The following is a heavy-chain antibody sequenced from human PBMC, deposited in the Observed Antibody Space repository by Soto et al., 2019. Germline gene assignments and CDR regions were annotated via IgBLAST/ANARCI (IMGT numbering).Heavy chain of an antibody. V-gene: IGHV3-74*01. D-gene: IGHD6-6*01. Sequence: GGSLRLSCAASGFTFSNYWMHWARQAPGKGLVWVSRIGSDGSSTGHADSVKGRFTISRDNAKNTLYLQMSSLRAEDTAVYCCVTDLLYSASSGSNYWGQGTLVTVSS. CDR2: IGSDGSST. CDR3: VTDLLYSASSGSNY. CDR1: GFTFSNYW. J-gene: IGHJ4*02.